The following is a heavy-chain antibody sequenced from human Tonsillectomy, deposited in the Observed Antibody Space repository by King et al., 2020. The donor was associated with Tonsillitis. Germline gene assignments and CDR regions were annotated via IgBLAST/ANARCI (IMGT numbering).Heavy chain of an antibody. D-gene: IGHD4-17*01. CDR1: GDSINSGPYY. CDR3: AREDFGDYPY. Sequence: VPLQESGPGLVKPSQTLSLTCTVSGDSINSGPYYWNWIRQPAGKGLEWIGRISSSGSTSSNPSLKSRVTISVDTSENQFSLKLSSVTAADTAVYYCAREDFGDYPYWGQGPLVTVSS. V-gene: IGHV4-61*02. J-gene: IGHJ4*02. CDR2: ISSSGST.